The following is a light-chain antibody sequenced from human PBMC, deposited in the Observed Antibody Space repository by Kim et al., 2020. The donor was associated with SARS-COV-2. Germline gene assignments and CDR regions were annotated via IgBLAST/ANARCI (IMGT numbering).Light chain of an antibody. Sequence: EIVLTQSPGTLSLSQGETATLSCRASETVDNNYLAWYQQKPGQAPRLLIYGASSRATGIPDRFRGSGSGTDFTLTISRLESEDSAVFCCQQYTTSPITFGQGTRLEIK. CDR3: QQYTTSPIT. CDR1: ETVDNNY. V-gene: IGKV3-20*01. J-gene: IGKJ5*01. CDR2: GAS.